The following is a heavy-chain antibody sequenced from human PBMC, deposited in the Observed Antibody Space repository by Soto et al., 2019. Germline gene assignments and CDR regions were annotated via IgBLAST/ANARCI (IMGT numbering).Heavy chain of an antibody. CDR1: GFTFSSYA. CDR2: ISYDGSNK. CDR3: ARDLDFGVVSGWFDP. Sequence: GGSLRLSCAASGFTFSSYAMHWVRQAPGKGLEWVAVISYDGSNKYYADSVKGRFTISRDNSKNTLYLQMNSLRAEDTAVYYCARDLDFGVVSGWFDPWGQGTLVTLSS. V-gene: IGHV3-30-3*01. D-gene: IGHD3-3*01. J-gene: IGHJ5*02.